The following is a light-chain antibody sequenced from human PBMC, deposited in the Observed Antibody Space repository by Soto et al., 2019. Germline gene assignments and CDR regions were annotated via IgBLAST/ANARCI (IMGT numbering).Light chain of an antibody. CDR1: SSDIGGYNY. CDR3: MSYTSSTTVV. Sequence: QAVVTQPASVSGSPGQSISISCTGTSSDIGGYNYVSWYQQHPGKAPKLIIFEVTNRPSGVSSRFSGSKSGNTASLTISGLQAEDEADYYCMSYTSSTTVVFGGGTKLTVL. CDR2: EVT. V-gene: IGLV2-14*01. J-gene: IGLJ2*01.